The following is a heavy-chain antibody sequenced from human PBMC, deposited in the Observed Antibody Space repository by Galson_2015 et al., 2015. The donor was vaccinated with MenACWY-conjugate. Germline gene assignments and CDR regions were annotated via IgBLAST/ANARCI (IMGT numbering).Heavy chain of an antibody. J-gene: IGHJ6*02. D-gene: IGHD2-2*01. CDR3: AREIVVAPAASWGDYYYGMDV. Sequence: GWINAGNGNTKYSQKFQGRVTITSDTSASTAYMELSSLRSEDTAVYYCAREIVVAPAASWGDYYYGMDVWGQGTTVTVSS. CDR2: INAGNGNT. V-gene: IGHV1-3*01.